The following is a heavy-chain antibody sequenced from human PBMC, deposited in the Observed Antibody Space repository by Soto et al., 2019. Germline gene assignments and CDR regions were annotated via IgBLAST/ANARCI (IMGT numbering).Heavy chain of an antibody. J-gene: IGHJ6*02. CDR2: IIPIFGTA. D-gene: IGHD7-27*01. Sequence: QVQLVQSGAEVKKPGSSVKVSCKASGGTFSSYAISWVRQAPGQGLEWMGGIIPIFGTANYAQKFQGRVTINADESTSTAYMVLSSLRSDDTAVYYCARPLPHPPLKANWGPDPLYYYYGMDVWGQGTTVTVSS. V-gene: IGHV1-69*01. CDR1: GGTFSSYA. CDR3: ARPLPHPPLKANWGPDPLYYYYGMDV.